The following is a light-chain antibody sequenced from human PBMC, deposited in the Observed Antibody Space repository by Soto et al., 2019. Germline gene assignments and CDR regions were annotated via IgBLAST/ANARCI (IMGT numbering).Light chain of an antibody. CDR2: GAS. J-gene: IGKJ1*01. CDR3: QQYNIWPQT. Sequence: VMTQSPATLSVSPGERATISGRASQSLRSSLAWYQKKPCQDPRILIYGASTRATGIPARFSGSGSGTEFTLTISRLQSEDLAVYFCQQYNIWPQTFGQGTKLDIK. V-gene: IGKV3-15*01. CDR1: QSLRSS.